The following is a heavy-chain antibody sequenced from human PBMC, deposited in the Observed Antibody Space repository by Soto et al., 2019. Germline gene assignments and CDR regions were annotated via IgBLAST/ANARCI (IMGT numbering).Heavy chain of an antibody. CDR3: ARRLVDYYYGMDV. CDR1: GYTFTGYY. CDR2: INPNSGGT. J-gene: IGHJ6*02. Sequence: ASVKVSCKASGYTFTGYYMHWLRQAPGQGLEWMGWINPNSGGTNYAQKFQGRVTMTRDTSISTAYMELSRLRSDDTAVYYCARRLVDYYYGMDVWGQGTTVTVS. D-gene: IGHD3-16*01. V-gene: IGHV1-2*02.